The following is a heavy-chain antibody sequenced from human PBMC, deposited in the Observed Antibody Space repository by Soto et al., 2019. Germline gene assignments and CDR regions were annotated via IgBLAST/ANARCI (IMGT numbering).Heavy chain of an antibody. Sequence: SETLSLTCTVSGGSVSSGGYYYWSWIRQPPGKGLEWIGCIYDSGGTNYNPSLKSRVTISPDTSKNHFSLKLSSVTAADTAVYYCARDRRYYDSSAYYDYWGRGTLVTVSS. V-gene: IGHV4-61*03. CDR2: IYDSGGT. D-gene: IGHD3-22*01. CDR1: GGSVSSGGYYY. CDR3: ARDRRYYDSSAYYDY. J-gene: IGHJ4*02.